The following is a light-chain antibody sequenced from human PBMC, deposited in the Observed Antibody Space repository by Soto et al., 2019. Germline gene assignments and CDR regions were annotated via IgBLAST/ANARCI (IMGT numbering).Light chain of an antibody. Sequence: QSVLTQPASVSGSPGQSITISCTGTSSDVGGYNYVSWSQQHPGKAPKLIIYDVSNRPSGVPNRFSGSKSGNTASLTISGLQAEDEADYYCRSYTSSSTLVVFGAGTKLTVL. CDR1: SSDVGGYNY. J-gene: IGLJ1*01. V-gene: IGLV2-14*01. CDR2: DVS. CDR3: RSYTSSSTLVV.